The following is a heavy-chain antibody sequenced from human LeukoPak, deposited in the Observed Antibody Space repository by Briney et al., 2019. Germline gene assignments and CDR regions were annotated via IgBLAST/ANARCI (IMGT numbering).Heavy chain of an antibody. V-gene: IGHV3-48*01. CDR1: GFTFSSYS. D-gene: IGHD1-14*01. CDR3: ARETNLGFDP. Sequence: HPGGSLRLSCAASGFTFSSYSMNWVRQAPGKGLEWVSYISSSSSTIYYADSVKGRFTISRDNAKNSLYLQMNSLRAEDTAVYYCARETNLGFDPWGQGTLVTVSS. CDR2: ISSSSSTI. J-gene: IGHJ5*02.